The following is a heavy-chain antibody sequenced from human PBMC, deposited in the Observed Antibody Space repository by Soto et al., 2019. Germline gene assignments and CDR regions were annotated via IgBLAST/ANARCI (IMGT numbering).Heavy chain of an antibody. V-gene: IGHV4-34*01. CDR3: ARAPYWYYGSGTYYYYYYGMDV. Sequence: SETLSLTCVVYGGSLSGYYWSWIRQPPGKELEWIGEINHSGSTNYNPSLKSRVTISVDTSKNQFSLKLSSATAADTAVYYCARAPYWYYGSGTYYYYYYGMDVWGQVPTIAVSS. J-gene: IGHJ6*02. CDR1: GGSLSGYY. CDR2: INHSGST. D-gene: IGHD3-10*01.